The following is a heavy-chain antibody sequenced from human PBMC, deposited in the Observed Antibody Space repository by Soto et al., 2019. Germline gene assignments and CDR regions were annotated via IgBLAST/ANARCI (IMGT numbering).Heavy chain of an antibody. CDR1: GESLSGCH. Sequence: SETLSLTFAVYGESLSGCHWNWIRQPPGKGMEWIGEIKNSGSTTYSPSLESRVKISRDTSRNKFSLKLSSVTAADTAVYYCARGRSRYSNPFHTWLHXWGQVALFTVSX. CDR3: ARGRSRYSNPFHTWLHX. CDR2: IKNSGST. J-gene: IGHJ5*02. V-gene: IGHV4-34*01. D-gene: IGHD2-2*01.